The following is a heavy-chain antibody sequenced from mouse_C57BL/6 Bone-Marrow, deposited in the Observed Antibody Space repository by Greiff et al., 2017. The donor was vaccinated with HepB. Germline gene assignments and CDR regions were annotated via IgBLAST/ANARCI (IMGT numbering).Heavy chain of an antibody. CDR1: GFTFSSYG. Sequence: EVKVVESGGDLVKPGGSLKLSCAASGFTFSSYGMSWVRQTPDKRLEWVATISSGGSYTYYPDSVKGRFTISRDNAKNTLYLQMSSLKSEDTAMYYWARRIYPPWGQGTLVTVSA. CDR2: ISSGGSYT. D-gene: IGHD2-1*01. V-gene: IGHV5-6*02. J-gene: IGHJ3*01. CDR3: ARRIYPP.